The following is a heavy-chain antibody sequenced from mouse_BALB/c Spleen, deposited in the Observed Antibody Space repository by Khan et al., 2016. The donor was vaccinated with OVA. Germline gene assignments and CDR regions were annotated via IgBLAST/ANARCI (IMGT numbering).Heavy chain of an antibody. Sequence: EVQLQESGPGLVKPSQSLSLTCAVTGYSITSDYAWNWIRQFPGNKLEWMGYISYSGNTNYNPSLKSRISVTRDTSKNQFFLQLNSVTTEDPATYYCARVYGGDFDYWGQSTTLTVSS. V-gene: IGHV3-2*02. J-gene: IGHJ2*01. CDR3: ARVYGGDFDY. CDR2: ISYSGNT. CDR1: GYSITSDYA. D-gene: IGHD2-10*02.